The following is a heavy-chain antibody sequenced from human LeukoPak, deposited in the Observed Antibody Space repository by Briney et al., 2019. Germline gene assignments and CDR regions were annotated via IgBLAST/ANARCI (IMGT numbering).Heavy chain of an antibody. CDR3: ARDGVGATYYYYAMDV. V-gene: IGHV3-48*01. CDR1: GFTFSSYS. J-gene: IGHJ6*02. Sequence: GGSLRLSCAASGFTFSSYSMNWVRQAPGKGLEWVSYISSSSSTIYYADSVKGRFTISRDNSKNTLYLQMNSLRAEDTAVYYCARDGVGATYYYYAMDVWGQGTTVTVSS. CDR2: ISSSSSTI. D-gene: IGHD1-26*01.